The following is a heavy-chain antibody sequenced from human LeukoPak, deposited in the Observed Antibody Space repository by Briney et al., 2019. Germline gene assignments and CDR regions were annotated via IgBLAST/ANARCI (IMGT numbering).Heavy chain of an antibody. J-gene: IGHJ4*02. CDR3: AREDYGDYFKWDY. V-gene: IGHV1-69*01. CDR2: IIPIFGTA. Sequence: SVKVSCKASGGTFSSYAISWVRQAPGQGLEWMGGIIPIFGTANYAQKFQGRITITADESTSTAYMELSSLRSEDTAVYYCAREDYGDYFKWDYWGQGTLVTVSS. CDR1: GGTFSSYA. D-gene: IGHD4-17*01.